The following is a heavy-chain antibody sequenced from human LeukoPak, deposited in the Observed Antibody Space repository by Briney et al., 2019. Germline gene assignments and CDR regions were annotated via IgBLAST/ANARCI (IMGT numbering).Heavy chain of an antibody. D-gene: IGHD6-6*01. V-gene: IGHV3-9*01. CDR1: GFTFDDYA. CDR2: INWNSGSI. CDR3: AKERYSSSSVDNHYGMDV. J-gene: IGHJ6*02. Sequence: PGGSLRLSCAASGFTFDDYAMHWVRQAPGKGLEWVSGINWNSGSIGYADSVKGRFTISRDNAKNSLYLQMNSLRVDDTALYYCAKERYSSSSVDNHYGMDVWGQGTTVTVSS.